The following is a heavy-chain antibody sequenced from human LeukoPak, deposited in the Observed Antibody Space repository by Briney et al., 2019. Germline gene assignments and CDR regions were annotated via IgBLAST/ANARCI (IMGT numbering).Heavy chain of an antibody. CDR2: TRNRANGYTT. V-gene: IGHV3-72*01. D-gene: IGHD3-22*01. J-gene: IGHJ4*02. Sequence: EGSLRLSCAASGFTFSDYYMDWVRQAPGKGLEWVGRTRNRANGYTTEYAASVRGRFTISRDDSMNSLYLQMNSLRSDDTAVYYCARVHSSAWSSSYFDYWGQGSLVTVSS. CDR3: ARVHSSAWSSSYFDY. CDR1: GFTFSDYY.